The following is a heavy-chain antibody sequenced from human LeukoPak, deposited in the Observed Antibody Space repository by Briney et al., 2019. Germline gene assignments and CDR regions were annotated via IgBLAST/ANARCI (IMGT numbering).Heavy chain of an antibody. J-gene: IGHJ4*02. D-gene: IGHD3-16*01. Sequence: PSETLSLTCAVYGGSFSGYYWSWIRQPPGNGLEWIGEINHSGSTNYNPSLKSRVTISVDTSKNQFSLKLSSVTAADTAVYYCARHSWIWVPHFDYWGQGTLVTVSS. CDR3: ARHSWIWVPHFDY. CDR2: INHSGST. CDR1: GGSFSGYY. V-gene: IGHV4-34*01.